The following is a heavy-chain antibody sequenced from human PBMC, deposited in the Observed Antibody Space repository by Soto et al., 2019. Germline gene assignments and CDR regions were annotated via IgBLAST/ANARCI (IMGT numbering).Heavy chain of an antibody. V-gene: IGHV3-30*18. CDR1: DFTFSSYG. J-gene: IGHJ4*02. CDR2: ISYDGSNK. D-gene: IGHD3-22*01. Sequence: QVQLVESGGGVVQPGRSLTLSCAASDFTFSSYGIHWVRQAPGKGLEWVAVISYDGSNKQYGDSVKGRFTMSRDNSKHTVHLQMNSLRVEDTAVYYCAKDTYYHGSSGYYVFDYWGQGTLVTVSS. CDR3: AKDTYYHGSSGYYVFDY.